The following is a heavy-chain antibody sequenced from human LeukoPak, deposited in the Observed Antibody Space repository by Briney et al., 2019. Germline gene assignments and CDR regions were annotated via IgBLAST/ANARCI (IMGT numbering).Heavy chain of an antibody. V-gene: IGHV3-30-3*01. Sequence: GGSLRLSCAASGFTFSSYAMHWVRQAPGKGLEWVAVISYDGSNKYYADSVKGRFTISRDNSKNTLYLQMNSLRAEDTAVYYCARDLGIDFWSDSYYYGMDVWGQGTTVTVSS. J-gene: IGHJ6*02. CDR2: ISYDGSNK. D-gene: IGHD3-3*01. CDR1: GFTFSSYA. CDR3: ARDLGIDFWSDSYYYGMDV.